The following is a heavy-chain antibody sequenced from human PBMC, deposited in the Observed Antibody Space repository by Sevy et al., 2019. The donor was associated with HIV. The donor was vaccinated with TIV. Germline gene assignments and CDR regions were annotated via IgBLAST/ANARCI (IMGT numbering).Heavy chain of an antibody. Sequence: ASVKVSCKVSGHTLTELSMHWVRQAPGKGLEWMGGFDPEDGETVYAQNFQGRVTMTEDTYTDTAYMALSSLRSEDTAVYYCAMIDLIVEATNGFDYWGQGSLVTVSS. CDR3: AMIDLIVEATNGFDY. D-gene: IGHD1-26*01. CDR2: FDPEDGET. V-gene: IGHV1-24*01. J-gene: IGHJ4*02. CDR1: GHTLTELS.